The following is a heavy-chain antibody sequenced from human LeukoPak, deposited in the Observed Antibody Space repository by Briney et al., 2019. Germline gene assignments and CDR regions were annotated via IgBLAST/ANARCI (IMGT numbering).Heavy chain of an antibody. CDR2: IYYSGST. Sequence: PSETLSLTFTVSGGSISSYYWSWIRQPPGKGLEWIGYIYYSGSTNYNPSLKSRVTISVDTSKNQFSLKLSSVTAADTAVYYCAHSTPNLDYWGQGTLVTVSS. J-gene: IGHJ4*02. CDR3: AHSTPNLDY. V-gene: IGHV4-59*01. D-gene: IGHD6-13*01. CDR1: GGSISSYY.